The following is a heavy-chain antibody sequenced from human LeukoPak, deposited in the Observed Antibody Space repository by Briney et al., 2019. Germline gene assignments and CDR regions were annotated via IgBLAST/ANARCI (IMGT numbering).Heavy chain of an antibody. V-gene: IGHV1-2*02. CDR3: ARGKDDSTCHYDAFDI. CDR2: ISPKSGDT. J-gene: IGHJ3*02. Sequence: GASVKVSCKASGYSFSDNYVHWVRQAPGQGLEYMGWISPKSGDTNFSQRFKGRLTMTSDTSINTVYMEMRKLKSDDTAVYFCARGKDDSTCHYDAFDIWGHGTMVTVSS. D-gene: IGHD3-22*01. CDR1: GYSFSDNY.